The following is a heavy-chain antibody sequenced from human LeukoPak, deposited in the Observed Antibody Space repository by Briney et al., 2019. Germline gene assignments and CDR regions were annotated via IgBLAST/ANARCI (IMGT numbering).Heavy chain of an antibody. CDR1: GYTFTSYG. Sequence: RRASVKVSCKASGYTFTSYGISWVRQAPGQGLEWMGWINAYNGNTNYAQKLQGRVTMTTDTSTSTAYMELRSLRSDDTAVYYCARDSPLLKDSSSSKSEGDYWGQGTLVTVSS. D-gene: IGHD6-13*01. CDR2: INAYNGNT. J-gene: IGHJ4*02. CDR3: ARDSPLLKDSSSSKSEGDY. V-gene: IGHV1-18*01.